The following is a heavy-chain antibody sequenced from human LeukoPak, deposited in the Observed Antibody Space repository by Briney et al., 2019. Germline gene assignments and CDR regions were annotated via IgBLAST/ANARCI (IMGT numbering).Heavy chain of an antibody. D-gene: IGHD3-10*01. J-gene: IGHJ6*03. V-gene: IGHV4-39*01. CDR1: GGSISSSSYY. CDR2: IYYSGST. CDR3: ARQTTMVRGVSVPYYYYYMDV. Sequence: PSETLSLTCTVSGGSISSSSYYWGWIRQPPGKGLEWIGSIYYSGSTYYNPSLKSRVTISVDTSKNQSSLKLSSVTAADTAVYHCARQTTMVRGVSVPYYYYYMDVWGKGTTVTISS.